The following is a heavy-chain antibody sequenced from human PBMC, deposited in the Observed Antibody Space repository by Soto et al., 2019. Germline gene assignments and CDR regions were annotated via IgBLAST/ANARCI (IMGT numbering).Heavy chain of an antibody. CDR2: INHSGST. D-gene: IGHD2-15*01. V-gene: IGHV4-34*01. CDR3: AGGYCSGGSCYHVDY. Sequence: SETLSLTCAVYGGSFSGYYWSWIRQPPGKGLEWIGEINHSGSTNYNPSLKSRVTISVDTSKNQFSLKLSSVTAADTAVYYCAGGYCSGGSCYHVDYWGQGTLVTVSS. CDR1: GGSFSGYY. J-gene: IGHJ4*02.